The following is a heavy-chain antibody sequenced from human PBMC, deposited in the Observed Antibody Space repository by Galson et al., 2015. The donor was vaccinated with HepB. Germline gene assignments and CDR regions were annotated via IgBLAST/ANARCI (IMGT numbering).Heavy chain of an antibody. J-gene: IGHJ4*02. CDR3: ARAYSSGYYFDY. Sequence: SVKVSCKASGGTFSSYAISWVRQAPGQGLEWMGGIIPIFGIANYAQKFQGRVTITADESTSTAYMELSSLRSEDTAVYYCARAYSSGYYFDYWGQGTLVTVSS. CDR2: IIPIFGIA. V-gene: IGHV1-69*13. D-gene: IGHD6-19*01. CDR1: GGTFSSYA.